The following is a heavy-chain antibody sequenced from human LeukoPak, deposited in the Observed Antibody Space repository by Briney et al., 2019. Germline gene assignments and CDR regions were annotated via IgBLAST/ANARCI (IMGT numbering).Heavy chain of an antibody. D-gene: IGHD3-16*01. J-gene: IGHJ5*02. Sequence: PGGSLRLSCAASGFMFSSYGMHWVRQTPGKGLEWVAVISFDGSRKYYGDSVRGRFTISRDTSKNTLYLQMSSLRPDDTAVYYCAKGRTTAGELIMMGHWFDPWGQGTLVTVSS. CDR1: GFMFSSYG. V-gene: IGHV3-30*18. CDR3: AKGRTTAGELIMMGHWFDP. CDR2: ISFDGSRK.